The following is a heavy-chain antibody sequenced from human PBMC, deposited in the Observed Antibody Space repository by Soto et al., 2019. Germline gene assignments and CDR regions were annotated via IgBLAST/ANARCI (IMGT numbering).Heavy chain of an antibody. CDR1: GYTFTSYG. D-gene: IGHD2-21*02. CDR2: ISAYNGNT. CDR3: ARVVQNLKKGDSVNWFDP. Sequence: ASVKVSCKASGYTFTSYGISWVRQAPGQGLEWMGWISAYNGNTNYAQKLQGRVTMTTDTSTSTAYMELRSLRSDDTAVYYCARVVQNLKKGDSVNWFDPWGQGTLVTVSS. V-gene: IGHV1-18*01. J-gene: IGHJ5*02.